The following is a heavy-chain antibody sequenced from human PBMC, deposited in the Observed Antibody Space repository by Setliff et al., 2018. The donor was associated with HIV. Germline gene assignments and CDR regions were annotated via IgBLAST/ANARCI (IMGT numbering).Heavy chain of an antibody. CDR3: ATRGLGEGDF. Sequence: PGGSLRLSCAASGFIFNNYDMNWVRQAPGKGPEWVSGITSNGGRTGYADSVKGRFTISRDNAKKSLYLEMNSLTAEDTAFYYCATRGLGEGDFWGQGALVTVSS. CDR2: ITSNGGRT. D-gene: IGHD3-10*01. V-gene: IGHV3-20*04. CDR1: GFIFNNYD. J-gene: IGHJ4*02.